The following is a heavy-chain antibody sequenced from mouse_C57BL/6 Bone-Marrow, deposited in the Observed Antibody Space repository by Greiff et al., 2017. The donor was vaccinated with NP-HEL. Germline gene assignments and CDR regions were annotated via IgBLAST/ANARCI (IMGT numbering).Heavy chain of an antibody. D-gene: IGHD3-2*02. CDR3: ARQDSSGYNYFDY. V-gene: IGHV1-19*01. Sequence: EVQLQQSGPVLVKPGASVKMSCKASGYTFTDYYMNWVKQSHGKSLEWIGVINPYNGGTSYNQKFKGKATLTVDKSSSTAYMELNSLTSEDSAVYYCARQDSSGYNYFDYWGQGTTLTVSS. J-gene: IGHJ2*01. CDR1: GYTFTDYY. CDR2: INPYNGGT.